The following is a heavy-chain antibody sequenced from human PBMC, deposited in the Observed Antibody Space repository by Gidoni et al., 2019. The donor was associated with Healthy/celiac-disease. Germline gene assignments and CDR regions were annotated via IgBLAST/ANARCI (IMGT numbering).Heavy chain of an antibody. J-gene: IGHJ6*02. V-gene: IGHV3-21*01. Sequence: EVQLVESGGGLVKPWGSRRLSCAASGFTFRRYGMNWVRQAPGKGLEWVSSISSSSSYIYYADSVKGRFTISRDNAKNSLYLQMNSLRAEDTAVYYCARDLMTGDPYYYGMDVWGQGTTVTVSS. CDR3: ARDLMTGDPYYYGMDV. CDR2: ISSSSSYI. D-gene: IGHD7-27*01. CDR1: GFTFRRYG.